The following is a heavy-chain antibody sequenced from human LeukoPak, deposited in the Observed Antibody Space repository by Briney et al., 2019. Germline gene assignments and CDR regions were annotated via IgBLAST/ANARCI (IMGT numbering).Heavy chain of an antibody. D-gene: IGHD6-13*01. CDR1: GFTFSSYG. J-gene: IGHJ1*01. CDR3: ARDGRADVTYFQH. V-gene: IGHV3-33*08. Sequence: GGSLRLSCAASGFTFSSYGMHWVRQAPGKGLEWVAVIWYGGSNKYYADSVKGRFTISRDNSKNTLYLQMNSLRAEDTAVYYCARDGRADVTYFQHWGQGTLVTVSS. CDR2: IWYGGSNK.